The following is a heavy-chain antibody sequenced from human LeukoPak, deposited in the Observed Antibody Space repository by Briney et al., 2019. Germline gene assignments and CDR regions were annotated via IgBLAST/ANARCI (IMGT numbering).Heavy chain of an antibody. CDR1: GYTFTGYY. V-gene: IGHV1-69*05. D-gene: IGHD3-3*01. Sequence: ASVKVSCKASGYTFTGYYIHWVRQAPGQGLEWMGGIIPIFGTANYAQKFQGRVTITTDESTSTAYMELSSLRSEDTAVYYCATSYDFWSGYPNDYYYMDVWGKGTTVTVSS. J-gene: IGHJ6*03. CDR3: ATSYDFWSGYPNDYYYMDV. CDR2: IIPIFGTA.